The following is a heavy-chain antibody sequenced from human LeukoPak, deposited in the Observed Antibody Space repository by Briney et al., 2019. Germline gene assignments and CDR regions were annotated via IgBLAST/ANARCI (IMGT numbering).Heavy chain of an antibody. CDR3: ARVEEGLYVLRYFDRMDV. CDR1: GFTFSSYA. CDR2: ISYDGSNK. Sequence: GGSLRLSCAASGFTFSSYAMHWVRQAPGKGLEWVAVISYDGSNKYYADSVKGRFTISRDNSKSTLYLQMNSLRAEDTAVYYCARVEEGLYVLRYFDRMDVWGKGTTVTVSS. D-gene: IGHD3-9*01. V-gene: IGHV3-30*04. J-gene: IGHJ6*04.